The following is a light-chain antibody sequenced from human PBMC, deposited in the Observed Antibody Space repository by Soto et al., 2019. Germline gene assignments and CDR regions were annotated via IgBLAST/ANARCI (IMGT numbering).Light chain of an antibody. CDR1: SSDVGGYNF. CDR3: SSYAGSNNDVV. J-gene: IGLJ2*01. Sequence: QSVLTQPPSASGSPGQSVTISCTGTSSDVGGYNFVSWYQQHPGKAPKLIIYEVTKRLSGVPDRFSGSKSANTASLTVSGLQAEDEADYYCSSYAGSNNDVVFGGGTKVTVL. V-gene: IGLV2-8*01. CDR2: EVT.